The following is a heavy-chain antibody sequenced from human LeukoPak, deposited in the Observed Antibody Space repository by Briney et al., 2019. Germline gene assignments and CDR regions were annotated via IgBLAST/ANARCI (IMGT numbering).Heavy chain of an antibody. CDR1: GFTVSSNY. CDR2: IYSGGST. J-gene: IGHJ4*02. D-gene: IGHD3-22*01. V-gene: IGHV3-66*01. Sequence: GGSLRLSCAASGFTVSSNYMSWVRQAPGKGLEWVSVIYSGGSTYYADSVKGRFTISRDNSKNTLYLQMNSLRAEDTAVYYCARNDYSNSSGYYGGLYYWGQGTLVTVSS. CDR3: ARNDYSNSSGYYGGLYY.